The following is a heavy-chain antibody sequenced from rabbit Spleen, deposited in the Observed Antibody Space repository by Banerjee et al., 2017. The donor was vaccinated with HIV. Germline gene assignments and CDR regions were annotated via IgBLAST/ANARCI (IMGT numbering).Heavy chain of an antibody. Sequence: QEQLVESGGGLVTLGGSLKLSCKASGIDFSSYGISWVRQAPGKGLEWIAYIYPDYGSTNYASWVNGRFTISLDNAQNTVFLQMTSLTAADTATYFCARDYEGWSYSSGMDLWGPGTLVTVS. CDR1: GIDFSSYG. CDR2: IYPDYGST. V-gene: IGHV1S47*01. J-gene: IGHJ6*01. D-gene: IGHD2-1*01. CDR3: ARDYEGWSYSSGMDL.